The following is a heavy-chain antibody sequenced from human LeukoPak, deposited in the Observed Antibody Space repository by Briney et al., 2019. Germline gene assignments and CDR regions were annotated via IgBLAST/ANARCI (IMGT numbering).Heavy chain of an antibody. J-gene: IGHJ5*02. CDR1: GFTFSSSS. V-gene: IGHV3-48*01. D-gene: IGHD3-22*01. CDR2: ISSGSSTT. CDR3: ARDRGYYDSSGYP. Sequence: GGSLRLSCAASGFTFSSSSMNWVRQAPGKGLEWLSYISSGSSTTYFADSVKGRFTISRDNAKNSLFLQMNSLRAEDTAVYYCARDRGYYDSSGYPWGQGTLVTVSS.